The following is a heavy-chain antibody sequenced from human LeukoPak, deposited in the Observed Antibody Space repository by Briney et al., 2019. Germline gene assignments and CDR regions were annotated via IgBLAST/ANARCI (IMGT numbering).Heavy chain of an antibody. CDR2: ISTSGST. Sequence: PSETLSLTCTGSGDSISSGTYYWRWIRQPAGKGLEWIGRISTSGSTDYNPSLESRVTISVDMSKNQFSLKLSSVTAADTAVYYSAMGGGLGIVDYWGQGTLVTVSS. V-gene: IGHV4-61*02. D-gene: IGHD7-27*01. J-gene: IGHJ4*02. CDR3: AMGGGLGIVDY. CDR1: GDSISSGTYY.